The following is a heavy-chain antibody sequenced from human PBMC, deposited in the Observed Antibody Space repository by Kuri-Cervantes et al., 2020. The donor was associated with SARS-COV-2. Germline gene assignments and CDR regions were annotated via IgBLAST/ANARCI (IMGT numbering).Heavy chain of an antibody. V-gene: IGHV4-61*02. CDR3: ARGRADI. Sequence: LRLSCTVSGGSISSGSYYWSRIRQPAGKGLEWIGRIYTSGSTNYNPSLKSRVTISVDTSKNQFSLKLSSVTAADTAVYYCARGRADIWGQGTMVTVSS. CDR1: GGSISSGSYY. CDR2: IYTSGST. J-gene: IGHJ3*02.